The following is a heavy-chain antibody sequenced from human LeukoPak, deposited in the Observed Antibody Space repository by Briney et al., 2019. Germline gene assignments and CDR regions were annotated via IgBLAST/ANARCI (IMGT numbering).Heavy chain of an antibody. CDR1: GGSISSGGYY. V-gene: IGHV4-31*03. D-gene: IGHD3-3*01. CDR3: ASFDFWSGYSHPYRMDV. Sequence: PSQTLSLTCTVSGGSISSGGYYWSWIRQHPGKGLEWIGYIYYSGSTYYNPSLKSRVTISVDTPKIQFSLKLSSVTAADTAVYYCASFDFWSGYSHPYRMDVWGQGTTVTVSS. CDR2: IYYSGST. J-gene: IGHJ6*02.